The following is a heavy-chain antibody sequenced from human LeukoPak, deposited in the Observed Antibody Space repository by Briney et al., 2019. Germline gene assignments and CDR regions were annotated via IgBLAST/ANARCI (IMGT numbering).Heavy chain of an antibody. CDR1: GVSISSDNW. CDR3: ATRDQSRTYMAPPDY. D-gene: IGHD5-24*01. V-gene: IGHV4-4*02. Sequence: ASGTLSLTCAVCGVSISSDNWWTWVRQPPGKGLEWIGETHRSGDTKYNPSLRGRATISMDNSKNHLSLNLSSVTAADTAMYYCATRDQSRTYMAPPDYWGQGTLVTVSS. CDR2: THRSGDT. J-gene: IGHJ4*02.